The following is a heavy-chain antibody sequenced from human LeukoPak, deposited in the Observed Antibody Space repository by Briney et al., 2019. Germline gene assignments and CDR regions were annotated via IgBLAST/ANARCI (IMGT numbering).Heavy chain of an antibody. CDR1: GYSFTSYW. Sequence: GESLKISCKGSGYSFTSYWSGWVRQMPGKGLEWMGIIYPGDSDTRYSPSFQGQVTISADKSISTAYLQWSSLKASDTAMYYCARLAGYDSSGFGADYWGQGTLVTVSS. CDR3: ARLAGYDSSGFGADY. V-gene: IGHV5-51*01. J-gene: IGHJ4*02. D-gene: IGHD3-22*01. CDR2: IYPGDSDT.